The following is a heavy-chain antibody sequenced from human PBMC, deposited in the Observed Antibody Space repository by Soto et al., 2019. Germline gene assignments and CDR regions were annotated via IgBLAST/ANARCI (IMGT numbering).Heavy chain of an antibody. D-gene: IGHD5-12*01. J-gene: IGHJ4*02. V-gene: IGHV1-3*01. CDR1: GYTFTSYA. CDR2: INAGNGNT. Sequence: QVQLVQSGAEVKKPGASVKVSCKASGYTFTSYAMHWVRQAPGQRLEWMGWINAGNGNTKYSQKFQGIVTITRDTTASTAYMELGSLRSEDTAVYDCAREVGSMSFDYWGQGTLVTVSS. CDR3: AREVGSMSFDY.